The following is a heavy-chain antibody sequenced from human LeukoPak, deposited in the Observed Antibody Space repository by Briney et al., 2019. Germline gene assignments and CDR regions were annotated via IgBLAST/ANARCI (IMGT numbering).Heavy chain of an antibody. CDR1: GGSISSSSYS. V-gene: IGHV4-39*07. CDR3: ARGRSDYVWGSYRYLDY. D-gene: IGHD3-16*02. Sequence: SETLSLTCTVSGGSISSSSYSWGWIRQPPGKGLEWIGSIYYSGSTYYNPSLKSRVTVSVDTSKNQFSLKLSSVTAADTAVYYCARGRSDYVWGSYRYLDYWGQGTLVTVSS. J-gene: IGHJ4*02. CDR2: IYYSGST.